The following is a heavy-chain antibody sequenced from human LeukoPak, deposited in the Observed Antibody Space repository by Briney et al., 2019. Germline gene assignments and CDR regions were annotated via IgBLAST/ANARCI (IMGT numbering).Heavy chain of an antibody. CDR1: GFTFSSYA. CDR2: ISGSGGST. Sequence: GGSLRLSCAASGFTFSSYAMSWVRQAPGKGLEWVSAISGSGGSTYYADSVKGRFTISRDNSKNTLYLQMNSLRAEDTAVYYCAKVGEWELEWDYFDYWGQGTLVTVSS. CDR3: AKVGEWELEWDYFDY. J-gene: IGHJ4*02. V-gene: IGHV3-23*01. D-gene: IGHD1-26*01.